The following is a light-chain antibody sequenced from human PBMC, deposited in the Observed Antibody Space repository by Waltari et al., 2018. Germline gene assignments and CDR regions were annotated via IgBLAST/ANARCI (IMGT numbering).Light chain of an antibody. Sequence: EIVLTQSPATLSLSPGERATLSCRASQSVSSYLAWYQQKPGQAPRLLIYDASNSATGIPARFSGSGSGTDFTLTISSLEPEDFAVYYCQQRSYWLTFGGGTKVEIK. J-gene: IGKJ4*01. CDR3: QQRSYWLT. CDR1: QSVSSY. V-gene: IGKV3-11*01. CDR2: DAS.